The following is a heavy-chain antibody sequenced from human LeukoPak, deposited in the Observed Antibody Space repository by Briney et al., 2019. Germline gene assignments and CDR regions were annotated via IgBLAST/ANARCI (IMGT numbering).Heavy chain of an antibody. CDR1: GFTFGDYA. J-gene: IGHJ4*02. CDR2: IRSKAYGGTT. Sequence: GGSLRLSCTASGFTFGDYAMSWFRQAPGKGLEWVGFIRSKAYGGTTEYAASVKGRFTISRDDSKSIAYLQMNSLKTEDTAVYYCTREYYDFWSGYYLFDYWGQGTLVTVSS. CDR3: TREYYDFWSGYYLFDY. D-gene: IGHD3-3*01. V-gene: IGHV3-49*03.